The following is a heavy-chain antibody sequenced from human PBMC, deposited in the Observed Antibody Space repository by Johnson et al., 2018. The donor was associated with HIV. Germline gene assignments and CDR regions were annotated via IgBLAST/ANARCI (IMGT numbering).Heavy chain of an antibody. CDR2: IYSGGST. V-gene: IGHV3-66*01. CDR3: ARGLLWFGELLEAFDI. J-gene: IGHJ3*02. CDR1: GFTFSSNY. D-gene: IGHD3-10*01. Sequence: VQLVESGGGLVQPGGSLRLSCAASGFTFSSNYMSWVRQAPGKGLAWVSVIYSGGSTFYADSVKGRFTISRDNSKNTLYLQMNSLRTEDTAVYYCARGLLWFGELLEAFDIWGQGTMVTVSS.